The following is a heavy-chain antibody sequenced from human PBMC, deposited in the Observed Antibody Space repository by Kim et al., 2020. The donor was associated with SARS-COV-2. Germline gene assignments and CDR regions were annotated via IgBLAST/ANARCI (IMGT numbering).Heavy chain of an antibody. Sequence: TPSLKSRVTISVDTSKNQFSLKLSSVTAADTAVYYCARDSRVDTSNWFDPWGQGTLVTVSS. V-gene: IGHV4-59*01. CDR3: ARDSRVDTSNWFDP. D-gene: IGHD2-15*01. J-gene: IGHJ5*02.